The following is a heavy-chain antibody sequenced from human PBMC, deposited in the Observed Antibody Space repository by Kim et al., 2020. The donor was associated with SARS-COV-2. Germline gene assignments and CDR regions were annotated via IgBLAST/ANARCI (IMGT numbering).Heavy chain of an antibody. CDR2: IYYSGST. CDR3: AREYYSSSWYVAGAFDI. V-gene: IGHV4-59*13. J-gene: IGHJ3*02. Sequence: SETLSLTCTVSGGSISSYYWSWIRQPPGKGLEWIGYIYYSGSTNYNPSLKSRVTISGDTSKNQFSLKLSSVTAADTAVYYCAREYYSSSWYVAGAFDIWGQGTMVTVSS. D-gene: IGHD6-13*01. CDR1: GGSISSYY.